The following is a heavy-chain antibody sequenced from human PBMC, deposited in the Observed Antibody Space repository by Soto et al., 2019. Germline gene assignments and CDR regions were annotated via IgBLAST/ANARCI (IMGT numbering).Heavy chain of an antibody. CDR1: GGTFSNYA. V-gene: IGHV1-69*12. D-gene: IGHD5-18*01. J-gene: IGHJ6*02. CDR2: IIPIFGTA. CDR3: ARRLQLWSYYYGMDV. Sequence: QVQLVQSGAEVKKPGSSVKVSCKASGGTFSNYAISWVRQAPGQGLEWMGGIIPIFGTANYAQKFQGRVTITADESTSTAYMELSSLRSEDTAAYYCARRLQLWSYYYGMDVWGQGTTVTVSS.